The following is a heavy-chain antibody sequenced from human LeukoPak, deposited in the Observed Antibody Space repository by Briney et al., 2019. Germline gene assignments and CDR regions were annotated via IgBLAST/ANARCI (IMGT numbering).Heavy chain of an antibody. V-gene: IGHV3-30*19. CDR2: ISYDGSNK. J-gene: IGHJ6*02. CDR1: GFTFSSYG. D-gene: IGHD2-2*02. CDR3: ARVYCSSTSCYSYYGMDV. Sequence: GGSLRLSCAASGFTFSSYGMHWVRQAPGKGLEWVAVISYDGSNKYYADSVKGRFTISRDNSKNTLYLQMNSLRAEDTAVYYCARVYCSSTSCYSYYGMDVWGQGTTVTVSS.